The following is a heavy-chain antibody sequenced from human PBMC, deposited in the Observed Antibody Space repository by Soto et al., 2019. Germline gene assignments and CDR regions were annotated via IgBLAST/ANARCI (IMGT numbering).Heavy chain of an antibody. CDR1: GGSISSGDYY. CDR2: IYYSGST. D-gene: IGHD2-15*01. Sequence: QVQLQESGPGLVKPSQTLSLTCTVSGGSISSGDYYWSWIRQPPGKGLEWIGYIYYSGSTYYNPSRKSGVTIAVDTSKNQFSLRLSSVTAADTAVYYCAREGYCSGGSCYPNDYWGQGTLVTVSS. J-gene: IGHJ4*02. CDR3: AREGYCSGGSCYPNDY. V-gene: IGHV4-30-4*01.